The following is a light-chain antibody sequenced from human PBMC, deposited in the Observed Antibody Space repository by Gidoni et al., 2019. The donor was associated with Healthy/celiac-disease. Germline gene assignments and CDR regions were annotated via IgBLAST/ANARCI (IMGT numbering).Light chain of an antibody. CDR1: QSVSSN. CDR2: GAS. V-gene: IGKV3-15*01. CDR3: QLYGNWPGT. Sequence: IVMTQSPAALSVSPGERATLSCRASQSVSSNLAWYQQKPGQPPRLLIYGASTRATGSPARFSGSGSGTEFTLTISSLQSEDFAVYYCQLYGNWPGTFXQXTKVEIK. J-gene: IGKJ1*01.